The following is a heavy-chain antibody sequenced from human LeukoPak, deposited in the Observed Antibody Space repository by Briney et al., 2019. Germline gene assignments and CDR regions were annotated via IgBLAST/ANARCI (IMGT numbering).Heavy chain of an antibody. CDR3: ARWVGYSNWFDP. CDR1: GYTFTSYY. Sequence: GASVKVSCKASGYTFTSYYMHWVRQAPGQGLEWMGIINPSGGSTSYAQKFQGRVTMTRDTSISTVYMELTRLTSDDTAVYYCARWVGYSNWFDPWGQGTLVTVSS. CDR2: INPSGGST. J-gene: IGHJ5*02. V-gene: IGHV1-46*01. D-gene: IGHD2-15*01.